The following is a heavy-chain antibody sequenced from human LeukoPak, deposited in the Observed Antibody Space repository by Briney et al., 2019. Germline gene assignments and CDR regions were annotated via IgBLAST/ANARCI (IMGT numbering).Heavy chain of an antibody. J-gene: IGHJ4*02. Sequence: GASVKVSCKASGYTFTGYYMHWVRQAPGQGLEWMGWTNPNSGGTNSAQKFQGRVTMTRDTSINTAYMELSRLRSDDTAIYYCARTFGGIIVLPYIWGQGTLVTVSS. D-gene: IGHD3-16*02. CDR2: TNPNSGGT. CDR3: ARTFGGIIVLPYI. V-gene: IGHV1-2*02. CDR1: GYTFTGYY.